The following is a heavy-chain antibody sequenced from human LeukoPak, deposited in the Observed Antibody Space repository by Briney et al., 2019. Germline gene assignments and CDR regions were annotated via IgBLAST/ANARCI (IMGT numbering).Heavy chain of an antibody. CDR2: IYYSGST. CDR1: GGSISSYY. J-gene: IGHJ4*02. CDR3: ARGSDSSSWTFDY. V-gene: IGHV4-59*12. Sequence: SETLSLTCTVSGGSISSYYWSWIRQPPGKGLEWIGYIYYSGSTNHNPSLKSRVTISVDTSKNQFSLKLSSVTAADTAVYYCARGSDSSSWTFDYWGQGTLVTVSS. D-gene: IGHD6-13*01.